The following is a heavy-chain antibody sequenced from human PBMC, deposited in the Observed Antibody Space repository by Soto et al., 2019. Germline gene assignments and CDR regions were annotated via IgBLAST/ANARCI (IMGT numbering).Heavy chain of an antibody. Sequence: GGSLRLSCAASGFTFSSYGMHWVRQAPGKELEWVAVISYDGSNKYYADSVKGRFTISRDNSKNTLYLQMNSLRAEDTAVYYCAKVAAPIIVVVVAAMDYWGQGTLVTVSS. D-gene: IGHD2-15*01. V-gene: IGHV3-30*18. J-gene: IGHJ4*02. CDR3: AKVAAPIIVVVVAAMDY. CDR2: ISYDGSNK. CDR1: GFTFSSYG.